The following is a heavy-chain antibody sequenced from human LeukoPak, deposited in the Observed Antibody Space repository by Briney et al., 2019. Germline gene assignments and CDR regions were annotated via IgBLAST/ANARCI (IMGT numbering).Heavy chain of an antibody. CDR3: AKDSRESSGHFPYYYYYHYGLDV. D-gene: IGHD3-22*01. CDR2: ISGGGDDT. V-gene: IGHV3-23*01. Sequence: GGSLRLSCAVSGFIFSSSAKSWVRQAPGKGLEWVSAISGGGDDTSYADSARGRFTVSRDNSKNTLYLQMNSLRAEDTAVYYCAKDSRESSGHFPYYYYYHYGLDVWGQGTTVTVSS. J-gene: IGHJ6*02. CDR1: GFIFSSSA.